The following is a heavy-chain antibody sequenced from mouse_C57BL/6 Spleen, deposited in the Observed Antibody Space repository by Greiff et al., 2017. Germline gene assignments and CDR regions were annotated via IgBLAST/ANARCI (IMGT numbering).Heavy chain of an antibody. J-gene: IGHJ2*01. V-gene: IGHV1-52*01. D-gene: IGHD4-1*01. CDR2: IDPSDSET. Sequence: VQLQQPGAELVRPGSSVKLSCKASGYTFTSYWMHWVKQRPIQGLEWIGNIDPSDSETHYNQKFKDKATLTVDKSSSTAYMQLSSLTSEDSAVYYCARGSTGGLYYFDYWGQGTTLTVSS. CDR1: GYTFTSYW. CDR3: ARGSTGGLYYFDY.